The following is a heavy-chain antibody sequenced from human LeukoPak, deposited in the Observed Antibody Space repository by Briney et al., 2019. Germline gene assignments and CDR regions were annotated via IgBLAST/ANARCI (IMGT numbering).Heavy chain of an antibody. D-gene: IGHD2-15*01. CDR3: ASKVVVVAATLQRGPWFDP. Sequence: SETLSLTCAVYGGSFSGYYWSWIRQPPGKWLEWIGEINHSGSTNYNPPLKSRVTISVDTSKNQFSLKLSSVTAADTAVYYCASKVVVVAATLQRGPWFDPWGQGTLVTVSS. CDR2: INHSGST. CDR1: GGSFSGYY. V-gene: IGHV4-34*01. J-gene: IGHJ5*02.